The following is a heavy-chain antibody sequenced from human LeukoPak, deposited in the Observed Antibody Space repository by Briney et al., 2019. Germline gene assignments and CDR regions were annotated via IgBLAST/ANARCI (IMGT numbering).Heavy chain of an antibody. CDR2: ISSSSLSI. J-gene: IGHJ6*02. V-gene: IGHV3-48*01. D-gene: IGHD5-18*01. CDR3: ARGRIQLWLEDYYYGMDV. Sequence: PGGSLRLSCAASGFTFSTYSMNWVRQAPGKGLEWVSYISSSSLSIYYADSVKGRFTISRDNAKNSLYLQMNSLRAEDTAVYYCARGRIQLWLEDYYYGMDVWGQGTTVTVSS. CDR1: GFTFSTYS.